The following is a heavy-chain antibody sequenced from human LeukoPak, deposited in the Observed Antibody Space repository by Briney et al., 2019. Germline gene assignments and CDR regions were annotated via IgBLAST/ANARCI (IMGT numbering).Heavy chain of an antibody. V-gene: IGHV4-39*07. CDR1: GGSISSGSYY. Sequence: PSETLSLTCTVSGGSISSGSYYWSWIRQPPGKGLEWIGEINHSGSTNYNPSLKSRVTISVDTSKNQFSLKLSSVTAADTAVYYCARVGARITMVRGVTTSRNWFDPWGQGTLVTVSS. D-gene: IGHD3-10*01. J-gene: IGHJ5*02. CDR3: ARVGARITMVRGVTTSRNWFDP. CDR2: INHSGST.